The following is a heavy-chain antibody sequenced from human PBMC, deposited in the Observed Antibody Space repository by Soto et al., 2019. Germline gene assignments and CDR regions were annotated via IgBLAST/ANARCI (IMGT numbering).Heavy chain of an antibody. Sequence: PGGSLRLSCAASGFTFSSYAMSWVRQAPGKGLEWVSAISGSGGSTYYADSVKGRFTISRDNSKNTLYLQMNSLRAEDTAVYYCAKGGVGIRISWYMRHYYYCMHVSCQGTTVTVSS. V-gene: IGHV3-23*01. J-gene: IGHJ6*02. CDR3: AKGGVGIRISWYMRHYYYCMHV. CDR2: ISGSGGST. CDR1: GFTFSSYA. D-gene: IGHD6-13*01.